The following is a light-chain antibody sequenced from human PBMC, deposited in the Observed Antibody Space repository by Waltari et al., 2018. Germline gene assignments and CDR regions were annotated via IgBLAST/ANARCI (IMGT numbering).Light chain of an antibody. CDR3: GTWDTSLSAWV. CDR1: SPNIGNNY. J-gene: IGLJ3*02. Sequence: QSVLTQAPSVSAAPGQKVTSPCAGSSPNIGNNYLSWYQQFPGTAPKLLIYDNDKRPSGIPDRFSASKSGTSATLGITGLQTGDEANYYCGTWDTSLSAWVFGGGTKLTVL. V-gene: IGLV1-51*01. CDR2: DND.